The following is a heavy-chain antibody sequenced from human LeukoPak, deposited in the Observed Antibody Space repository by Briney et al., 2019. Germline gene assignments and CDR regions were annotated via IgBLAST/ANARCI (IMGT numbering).Heavy chain of an antibody. J-gene: IGHJ4*02. CDR1: GFTFGDHV. Sequence: GGSLRLSCTASGFTFGDHVMSWIRQAPGKGLEWVSYISGGGSTIYYADSVKGRFTISRDNAKNSLYLQMNSLRAEDTAVYYCARDIYYYDSSGYYFPGGSDYWGQGTLVTVSS. D-gene: IGHD3-22*01. CDR3: ARDIYYYDSSGYYFPGGSDY. CDR2: ISGGGSTI. V-gene: IGHV3-11*04.